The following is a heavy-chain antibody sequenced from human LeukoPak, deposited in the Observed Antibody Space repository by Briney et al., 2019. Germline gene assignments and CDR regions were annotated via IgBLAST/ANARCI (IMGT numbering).Heavy chain of an antibody. Sequence: GGSLRLSCAASGFTFNSYGMHWVRQAPGKGLDWVAFIQYDGSIKHYADSVKGRFTISRDNSKNTLFLQMNGLRPEDTAVYYCGKGSSTSGCPDYWGQGTLVTVSS. D-gene: IGHD6-19*01. J-gene: IGHJ4*02. CDR2: IQYDGSIK. V-gene: IGHV3-30*02. CDR1: GFTFNSYG. CDR3: GKGSSTSGCPDY.